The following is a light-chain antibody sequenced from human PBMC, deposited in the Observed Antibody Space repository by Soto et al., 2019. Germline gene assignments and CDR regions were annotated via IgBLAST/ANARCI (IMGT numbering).Light chain of an antibody. Sequence: EIVMTQSPATLSVSPGDRVILSCRASQSISSKLAWYQQKPGQAPRLLIYGAYTRAPGIPARFSGSGSGTEFTLTISSLQSEDFALYYCQQYNNWFSITFGQGTRLEIK. CDR1: QSISSK. CDR2: GAY. CDR3: QQYNNWFSIT. J-gene: IGKJ5*01. V-gene: IGKV3-15*01.